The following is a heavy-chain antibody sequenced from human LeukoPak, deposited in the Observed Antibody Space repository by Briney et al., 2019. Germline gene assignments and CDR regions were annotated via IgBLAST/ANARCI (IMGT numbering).Heavy chain of an antibody. V-gene: IGHV1-46*01. CDR2: INPSGGST. D-gene: IGHD3-3*01. CDR3: ARANMVFGVDIEQNWFDL. Sequence: ASVKVSCKASGYTFTSYYMHWVRQAPGQGLEWMGIINPSGGSTSYAQKFQGRVTMTRDTSTSTVYMELRNLRFDDTAIYFCARANMVFGVDIEQNWFDLWGQGTRVIVS. CDR1: GYTFTSYY. J-gene: IGHJ5*02.